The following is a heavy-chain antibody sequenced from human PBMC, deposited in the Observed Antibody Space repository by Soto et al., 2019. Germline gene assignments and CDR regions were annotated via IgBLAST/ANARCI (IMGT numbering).Heavy chain of an antibody. V-gene: IGHV1-18*01. Sequence: ASEKVSCKASGYTFTSYGIRWVRQPAGQGLEWMRWISAYNGNTNYAQKLQGRVTMTPDTSTSTAYMELRSLRSDDTAVYYCARDRGSSWYVGIYYYYGMDVWGQGTTVTVSS. J-gene: IGHJ6*02. CDR3: ARDRGSSWYVGIYYYYGMDV. D-gene: IGHD6-13*01. CDR2: ISAYNGNT. CDR1: GYTFTSYG.